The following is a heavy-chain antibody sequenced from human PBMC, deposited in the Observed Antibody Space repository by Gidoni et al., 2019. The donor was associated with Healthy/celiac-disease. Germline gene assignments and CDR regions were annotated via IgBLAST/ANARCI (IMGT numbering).Heavy chain of an antibody. Sequence: QVQPVASGGGVVQPGRSLRLSCAASAFTFSSYGMHWVRQAPGKVLGWVAVIWYDGSNKDYADSVKGRFTISRDNSKNTLYLQMNSLRAEDTAVYYCARDGPYSEDAFDIWGQGTMVTVSS. D-gene: IGHD2-15*01. V-gene: IGHV3-33*01. CDR2: IWYDGSNK. CDR3: ARDGPYSEDAFDI. J-gene: IGHJ3*02. CDR1: AFTFSSYG.